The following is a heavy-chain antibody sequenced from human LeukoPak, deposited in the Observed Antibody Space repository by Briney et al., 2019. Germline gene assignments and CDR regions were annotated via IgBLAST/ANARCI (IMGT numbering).Heavy chain of an antibody. J-gene: IGHJ4*02. D-gene: IGHD2-15*01. CDR3: AKDRVPYYCSGGSCYPPIDY. CDR2: IYSDNT. CDR1: GFTVSSNS. V-gene: IGHV3-66*03. Sequence: GGSLRLSCTVSGFTVSSNSMSWVRQAPGKGLEWVSFIYSDNTHYSDSVKGRFTISRDNSKNTLYLQMNSLRAEDTAVYYCAKDRVPYYCSGGSCYPPIDYWGQGTLVTVSS.